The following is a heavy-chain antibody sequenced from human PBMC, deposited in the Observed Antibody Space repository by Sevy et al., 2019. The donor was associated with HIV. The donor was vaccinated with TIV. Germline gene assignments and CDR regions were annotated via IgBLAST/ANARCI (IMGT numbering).Heavy chain of an antibody. CDR1: GFTFSSYA. CDR2: ISHDGSNK. CDR3: ARDGDIVVVVGASALFDY. D-gene: IGHD2-15*01. Sequence: GGSLRLSCAASGFTFSSYAMRWVRQAPGKGLEWVAVISHDGSNKYYADSVKGRFTISRDNSKNTLYLQMNSLRAEDTAVYYCARDGDIVVVVGASALFDYWGQGILVTVSS. J-gene: IGHJ4*02. V-gene: IGHV3-30*04.